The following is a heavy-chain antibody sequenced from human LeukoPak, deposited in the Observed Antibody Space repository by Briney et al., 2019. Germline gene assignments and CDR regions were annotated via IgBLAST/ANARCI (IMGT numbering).Heavy chain of an antibody. CDR3: ARVNIPAAGFGFDY. Sequence: SETLSLTCAIYGGSLSPYYWSWIRQSPEKGLEWIGEINHRGSTNYNPSLKSRVTISVYTSKNQFSLKLSSVTAPDTPLYYCARVNIPAAGFGFDYWGQGTLVTVSS. V-gene: IGHV4-34*09. CDR1: GGSLSPYY. D-gene: IGHD6-13*01. J-gene: IGHJ4*02. CDR2: INHRGST.